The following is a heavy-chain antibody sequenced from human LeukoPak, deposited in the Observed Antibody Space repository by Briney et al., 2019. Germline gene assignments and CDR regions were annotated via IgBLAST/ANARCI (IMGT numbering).Heavy chain of an antibody. Sequence: GGSLRLSCAASGFTFTNYWMSWVHQAPGKGLEWVANIKGDGSEIYYVDSVKGRFSISRDNAKNSLYLQMNSLRAEDTAVYYCARDGSSFDYWGQGALVTVSS. J-gene: IGHJ4*02. CDR3: ARDGSSFDY. D-gene: IGHD2-15*01. CDR1: GFTFTNYW. V-gene: IGHV3-7*01. CDR2: IKGDGSEI.